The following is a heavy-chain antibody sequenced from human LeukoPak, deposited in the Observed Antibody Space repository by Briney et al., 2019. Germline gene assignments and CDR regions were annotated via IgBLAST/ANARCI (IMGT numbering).Heavy chain of an antibody. J-gene: IGHJ4*02. CDR2: ISSDESIK. CDR1: GFSFNSYI. V-gene: IGHV3-30*04. CDR3: ARDHLKDGSGWYIPYFDS. D-gene: IGHD6-19*01. Sequence: GGSLRLSCAASGFSFNSYILHWVRQAPGKGLEWAALISSDESIKHYADSVKGRFTVSRDNSKNTLYLQMSSLRAEDTAVYYCARDHLKDGSGWYIPYFDSWGQGTLVTVSS.